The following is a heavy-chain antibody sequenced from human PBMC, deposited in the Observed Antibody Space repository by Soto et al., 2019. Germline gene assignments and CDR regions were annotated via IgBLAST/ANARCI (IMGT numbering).Heavy chain of an antibody. V-gene: IGHV1-18*01. Sequence: QVQLVQSGGEVAKPGASVKVSCKASGYTFTNYGINWVRQAPGLGLEWMGWINVYNGKTNYAQKFQARVTMTTDTSTNSVYMELRSLRSDDTAVYYCARGPDPTYFDYWGRGTLVIVSS. CDR1: GYTFTNYG. CDR3: ARGPDPTYFDY. CDR2: INVYNGKT. J-gene: IGHJ4*02.